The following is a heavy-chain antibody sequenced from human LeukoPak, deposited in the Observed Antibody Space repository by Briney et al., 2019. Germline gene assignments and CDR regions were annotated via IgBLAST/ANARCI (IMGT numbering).Heavy chain of an antibody. V-gene: IGHV4-59*12. D-gene: IGHD6-13*01. CDR3: ARGGSSWYGGGGIDY. CDR2: IYYSGST. CDR1: GGSISSYY. J-gene: IGHJ4*02. Sequence: SETLSLTCTVSGGSISSYYRSWIRQPPGKGLEWIGYIYYSGSTNYNPSLKSRVTISVDTSKNQFSLKLSSVTAADTAVYYCARGGSSWYGGGGIDYWGQGTLVTVSS.